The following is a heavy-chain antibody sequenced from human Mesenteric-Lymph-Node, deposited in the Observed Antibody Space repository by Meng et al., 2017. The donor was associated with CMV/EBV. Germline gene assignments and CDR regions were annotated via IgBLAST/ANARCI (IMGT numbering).Heavy chain of an antibody. Sequence: GDGVGWIRQPPGRALEWLGFIYWDNSKRYSPSLRNRLTITKDTSKNQVVLTLTEVVPADTATYFCAHRRGLVYDFWSDYAPYYFQWWGPGALVTVSS. D-gene: IGHD3-3*01. CDR3: AHRRGLVYDFWSDYAPYYFQW. J-gene: IGHJ4*02. CDR1: GDG. V-gene: IGHV2-5*02. CDR2: IYWDNSK.